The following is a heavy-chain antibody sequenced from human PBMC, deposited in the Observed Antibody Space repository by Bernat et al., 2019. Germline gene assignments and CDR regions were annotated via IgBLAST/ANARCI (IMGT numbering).Heavy chain of an antibody. Sequence: EVQLVESGGGLVKPGRSLRLSCTASGFTFGDYAMSWFRQAPGKGLEWVGFIRSKAYGGTTEYAASVKGRFTISRDDSKSIAYLQMNSLKTEDTAVYYCTRAQYSSDPGPWGGSGGYYFDYWGQGTLVTVSS. CDR2: IRSKAYGGTT. CDR3: TRAQYSSDPGPWGGSGGYYFDY. CDR1: GFTFGDYA. D-gene: IGHD6-19*01. V-gene: IGHV3-49*05. J-gene: IGHJ4*02.